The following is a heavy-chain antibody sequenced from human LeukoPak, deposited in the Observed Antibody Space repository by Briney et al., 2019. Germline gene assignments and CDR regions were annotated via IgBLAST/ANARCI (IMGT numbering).Heavy chain of an antibody. CDR1: GYSFTGYY. D-gene: IGHD2-15*01. J-gene: IGHJ2*01. V-gene: IGHV1-2*02. CDR3: AREFRSGDWYFDL. Sequence: ASVKVSCKASGYSFTGYYVHWVRQAPGRGLEWMGWINPNSGGTNYAQKFQGRVTMTRDTSISTAYMELSRLKSDDTAVYYCAREFRSGDWYFDLWGRGTLVTVSS. CDR2: INPNSGGT.